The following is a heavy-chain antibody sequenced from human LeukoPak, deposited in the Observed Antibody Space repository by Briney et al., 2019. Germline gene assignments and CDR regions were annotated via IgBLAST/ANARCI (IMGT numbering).Heavy chain of an antibody. Sequence: GASVKVSYKASGYTFTSYYMHWVRQAPGQGLEWMGIINPSGGSTSYAQKFQGRVTMTRDMSTSTVYMELSSLRSEDTAVYYCVIKSWHMDVWGKGTTVTVSS. D-gene: IGHD3-16*02. CDR2: INPSGGST. CDR3: VIKSWHMDV. CDR1: GYTFTSYY. J-gene: IGHJ6*03. V-gene: IGHV1-46*01.